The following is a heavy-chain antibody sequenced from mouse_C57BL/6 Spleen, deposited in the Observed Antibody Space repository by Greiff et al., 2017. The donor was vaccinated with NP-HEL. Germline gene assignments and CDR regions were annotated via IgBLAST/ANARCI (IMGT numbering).Heavy chain of an antibody. D-gene: IGHD2-3*01. J-gene: IGHJ2*01. V-gene: IGHV5-6*01. CDR1: GFTFSSYG. CDR3: ARHDGNYADY. Sequence: EVKLVESGGDLVKPGGSLKLSCAASGFTFSSYGMSWVRQTPDKRLEWVATISSGGSYTYYPDSVKGRFTISRDNAKNTLYLQMSSLKAEDTAMYYCARHDGNYADYWGQGTTLTVSS. CDR2: ISSGGSYT.